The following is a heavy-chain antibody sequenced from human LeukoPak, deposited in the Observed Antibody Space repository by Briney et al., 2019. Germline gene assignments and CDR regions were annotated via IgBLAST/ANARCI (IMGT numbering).Heavy chain of an antibody. V-gene: IGHV4-39*01. CDR1: GGSISSSSYY. CDR2: IYYSGST. J-gene: IGHJ4*02. D-gene: IGHD3-10*01. CDR3: ARTGRNYDGSGSFSTPIDY. Sequence: SETLSLTCTVSGGSISSSSYYWGWIRQPPGKGLEWIGSIYYSGSTYYNPSLKSRVTISVDTSKNQFSLKLSSVTAADTAVYYCARTGRNYDGSGSFSTPIDYWGQGTLVTVSS.